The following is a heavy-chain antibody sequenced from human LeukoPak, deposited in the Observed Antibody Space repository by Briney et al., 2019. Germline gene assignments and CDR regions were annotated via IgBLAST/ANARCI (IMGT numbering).Heavy chain of an antibody. D-gene: IGHD3-10*01. CDR3: ARDRGRFGHGSIWN. V-gene: IGHV3-21*01. CDR2: ISSSSSYI. CDR1: GFTFSSYS. J-gene: IGHJ4*02. Sequence: GGSLRLSCAASGFTFSSYSMNWVRQAPGKGLEWVSSISSSSSYIYYADSVKGRFTISRDNAKNSLYLQMNSLRAEDTAVYYCARDRGRFGHGSIWNWGQGTLVTVSS.